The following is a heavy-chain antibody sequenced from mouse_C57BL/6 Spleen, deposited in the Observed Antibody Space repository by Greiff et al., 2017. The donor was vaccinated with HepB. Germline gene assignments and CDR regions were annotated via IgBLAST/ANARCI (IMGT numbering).Heavy chain of an antibody. D-gene: IGHD2-2*01. CDR1: GYTFTSYG. J-gene: IGHJ1*03. Sequence: QVQLKESGAELARPGASVKLSCKASGYTFTSYGISWVKQRTGQGLEWIGEIYPRSGNTYYNEKFKGKATLTADKSSSTAYMELRSLTSEDSAVYFCARLNGYDDWYFDVWGTGTTVTVSS. CDR3: ARLNGYDDWYFDV. CDR2: IYPRSGNT. V-gene: IGHV1-81*01.